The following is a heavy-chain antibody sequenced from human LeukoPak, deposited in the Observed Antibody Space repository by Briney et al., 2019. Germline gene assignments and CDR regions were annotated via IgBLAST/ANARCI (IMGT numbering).Heavy chain of an antibody. Sequence: GGSLRLSCAASGFTFSSYAMSWVRQAPGKGLEWVSAISGSGGSTYYADSVKGRFTISRDNSKNTLYLQMNSLRAEDTAVYYCAKDAERIVVVPAATQGGYWGQGTLVTVSS. D-gene: IGHD2-2*01. CDR3: AKDAERIVVVPAATQGGY. V-gene: IGHV3-23*01. CDR1: GFTFSSYA. J-gene: IGHJ4*02. CDR2: ISGSGGST.